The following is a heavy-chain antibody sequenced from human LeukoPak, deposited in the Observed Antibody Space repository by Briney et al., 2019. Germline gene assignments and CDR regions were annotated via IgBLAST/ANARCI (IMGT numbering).Heavy chain of an antibody. D-gene: IGHD3-10*01. J-gene: IGHJ3*02. Sequence: PGGSLRLSCAASGFTFSGFGMNWVRQAPGKGLEWVSGINWNGGSTGYADSVKGRFTISRDNAKNSLYLQMNSLRAEDTALYYCARDPPWFGDAFDIWGQGTMVTVSS. V-gene: IGHV3-20*04. CDR1: GFTFSGFG. CDR3: ARDPPWFGDAFDI. CDR2: INWNGGST.